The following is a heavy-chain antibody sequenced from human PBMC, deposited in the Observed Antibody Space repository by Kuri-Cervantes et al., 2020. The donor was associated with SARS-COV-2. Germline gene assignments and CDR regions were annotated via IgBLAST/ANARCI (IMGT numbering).Heavy chain of an antibody. Sequence: ASVKVSCKASGYTLTTYYMHWVRQAPGQGLEWMGIINPSGGSTSYAQKFQVRVTMTRDTSTSTVYMQLSSLRSEDTAVYYCARGGLVPAASDAFDIWGQGTMVTVSS. D-gene: IGHD2-2*01. CDR1: GYTLTTYY. J-gene: IGHJ3*02. V-gene: IGHV1-46*03. CDR3: ARGGLVPAASDAFDI. CDR2: INPSGGST.